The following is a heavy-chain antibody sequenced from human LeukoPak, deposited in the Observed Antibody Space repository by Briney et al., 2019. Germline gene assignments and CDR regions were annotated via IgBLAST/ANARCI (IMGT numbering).Heavy chain of an antibody. CDR1: GYTFTGYY. J-gene: IGHJ3*02. D-gene: IGHD1-26*01. CDR2: INPNSGGT. CDR3: ARDSGKADAFDI. V-gene: IGHV1-2*02. Sequence: ASVKVSCKASGYTFTGYYMHWVRQAPGQGLEWMGWINPNSGGTNYAQKFQGRVTMTRDTSISTAYMELSSLRSEDTAVYYCARDSGKADAFDIWGQGTMVTVSS.